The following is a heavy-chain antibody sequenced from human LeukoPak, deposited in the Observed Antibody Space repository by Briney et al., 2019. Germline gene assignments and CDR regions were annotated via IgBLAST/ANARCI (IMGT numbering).Heavy chain of an antibody. J-gene: IGHJ4*02. Sequence: GGSLRLSCAASGFTFDAHGMSWVRQAPGKGLECVSGINWNGGSTDYADSVKGRFTISRDNAKNSLYLQMNSLRIEDTALYYCARDPYGGGNYPPDYWGQGILVTVSS. V-gene: IGHV3-20*04. CDR3: ARDPYGGGNYPPDY. CDR2: INWNGGST. D-gene: IGHD1-26*01. CDR1: GFTFDAHG.